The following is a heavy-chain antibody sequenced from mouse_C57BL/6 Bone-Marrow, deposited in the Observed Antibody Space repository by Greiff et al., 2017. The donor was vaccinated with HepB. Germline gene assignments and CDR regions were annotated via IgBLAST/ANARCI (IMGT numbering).Heavy chain of an antibody. CDR2: ISYDGSN. Sequence: ESGPGLVKPSQSLSLTCSVPGYSITSGYYWNWIRQFPGNKLEWMGYISYDGSNNYNPSLKNRISITRDTSKNQFFLKLNSVTTEDTATYYCARDLYDYDLYFDYWGQGTTLTVSS. D-gene: IGHD2-4*01. CDR1: GYSITSGYY. V-gene: IGHV3-6*01. J-gene: IGHJ2*01. CDR3: ARDLYDYDLYFDY.